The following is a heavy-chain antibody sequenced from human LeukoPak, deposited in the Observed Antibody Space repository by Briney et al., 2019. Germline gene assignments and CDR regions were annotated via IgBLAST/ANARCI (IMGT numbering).Heavy chain of an antibody. CDR1: GYTFTSYG. D-gene: IGHD1-26*01. J-gene: IGHJ4*02. CDR3: ATLFSGRYHTAFDY. Sequence: GASVKVSCKASGYTFTSYGINWVRQAPGQGLEWMGWISTYNGNTNYAQKLQGRVTMTTDTSTSTAYMELRSLRSDDTAVYYCATLFSGRYHTAFDYWGQGTLVTVSS. V-gene: IGHV1-18*01. CDR2: ISTYNGNT.